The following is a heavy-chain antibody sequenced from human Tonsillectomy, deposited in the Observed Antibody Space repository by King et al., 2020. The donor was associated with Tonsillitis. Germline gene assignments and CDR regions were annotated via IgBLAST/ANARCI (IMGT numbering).Heavy chain of an antibody. CDR1: GYSFTTYW. V-gene: IGHV5-10-1*03. D-gene: IGHD5-12*01. Sequence: QLVQSGAEVKKPGESLRISCQGSGYSFTTYWITWVRQMPGKGLEWMGKIDPSDSYTNYSPSFQGHVTISADRSISTAYLQWSSLKASDTAMYYCARHEGATVTDALDIWGQGTMVTVSS. J-gene: IGHJ3*02. CDR3: ARHEGATVTDALDI. CDR2: IDPSDSYT.